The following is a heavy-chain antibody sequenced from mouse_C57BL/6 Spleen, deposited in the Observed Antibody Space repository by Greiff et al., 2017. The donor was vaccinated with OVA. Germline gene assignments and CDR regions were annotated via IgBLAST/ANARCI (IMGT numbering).Heavy chain of an antibody. CDR3: SRTGTVVEEDAMGY. CDR1: GYTFTSYW. Sequence: VQLQQSGAELAKPGASVKLSCKASGYTFTSYWMHWVKQRPGQGLEWIGYINPSSGYTKYNQKFKAKATLTADKSSSAAYMQLSSLSYEDSAVYYCSRTGTVVEEDAMGYWGQGASVTVSS. CDR2: INPSSGYT. J-gene: IGHJ4*01. D-gene: IGHD1-1*01. V-gene: IGHV1-7*01.